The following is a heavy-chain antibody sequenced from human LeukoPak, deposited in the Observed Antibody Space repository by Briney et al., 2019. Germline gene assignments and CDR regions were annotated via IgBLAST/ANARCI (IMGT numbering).Heavy chain of an antibody. CDR1: DYSIGIAYY. V-gene: IGHV4-38-2*02. Sequence: SETLSLTCAVSDYSIGIAYYWGWIRQPPGKGLEWIGSIYHSGSTDYNPSLKSRVTISVDTSKNQFSLKLRSVTAADTAVYYCARDQAYCGGDCYFDFWGQGTLVTVSS. J-gene: IGHJ4*02. CDR2: IYHSGST. CDR3: ARDQAYCGGDCYFDF. D-gene: IGHD2-21*02.